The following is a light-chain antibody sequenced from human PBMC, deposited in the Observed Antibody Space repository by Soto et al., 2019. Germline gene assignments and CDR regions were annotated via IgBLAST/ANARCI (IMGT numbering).Light chain of an antibody. J-gene: IGKJ1*01. CDR2: RAS. CDR3: QQRDIWPWT. V-gene: IGKV1-5*03. Sequence: DIQMTQSPSTLSASVGDRVTVTCRASQSISSGWLAWYQQKPGKAPKLLIYRASSLESGAPSRFSGSGSGTDFTLTISSLEPEDFAVYYCQQRDIWPWTFGQGTKVDIK. CDR1: QSISSGW.